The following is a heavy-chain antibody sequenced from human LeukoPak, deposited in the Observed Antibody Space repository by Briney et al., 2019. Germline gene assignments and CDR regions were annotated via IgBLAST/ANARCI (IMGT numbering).Heavy chain of an antibody. V-gene: IGHV3-15*01. CDR2: IKSKPDGATT. Sequence: PGGSPRLSCAASGITFTNAWMSWVRQAPGKGLEWVGRIKSKPDGATTDYAAPVKGRFTISRDDSKNTLYLHMNSLKTEDTAVYYCTSVGYSDYVAAFWGQGTLVTVSS. CDR3: TSVGYSDYVAAF. D-gene: IGHD5-12*01. J-gene: IGHJ4*02. CDR1: GITFTNAW.